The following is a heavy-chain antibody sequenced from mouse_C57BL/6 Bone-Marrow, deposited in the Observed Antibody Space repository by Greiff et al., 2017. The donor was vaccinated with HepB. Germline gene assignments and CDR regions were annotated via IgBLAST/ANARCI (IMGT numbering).Heavy chain of an antibody. D-gene: IGHD1-1*01. CDR2: ISYSGST. Sequence: EVKLMESGPGLAKPSQTLSLTCSVTGYSITSDYWNWIRKFPGNKLEYMGYISYSGSTYYNPSLKSRISITRDTSKNQYYLQLNSVTTEDTATYYCARTPYGSSYVGYFDVWGTGTTVTVSS. V-gene: IGHV3-8*01. CDR1: GYSITSDY. CDR3: ARTPYGSSYVGYFDV. J-gene: IGHJ1*03.